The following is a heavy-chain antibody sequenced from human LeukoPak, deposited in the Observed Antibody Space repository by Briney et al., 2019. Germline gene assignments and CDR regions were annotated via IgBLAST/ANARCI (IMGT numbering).Heavy chain of an antibody. J-gene: IGHJ4*02. V-gene: IGHV3-66*01. CDR3: ARDLVDPPKAPGPPDY. Sequence: GGSLRLSCAASGFTVSSNYMSWVRQAPGKGLEWVSVIYSGGSTYYADSVKGRFTISRDNSKNTLYLQMNSLRAEDTAVYYCARDLVDPPKAPGPPDYWGQGTLVTVSS. D-gene: IGHD5-12*01. CDR2: IYSGGST. CDR1: GFTVSSNY.